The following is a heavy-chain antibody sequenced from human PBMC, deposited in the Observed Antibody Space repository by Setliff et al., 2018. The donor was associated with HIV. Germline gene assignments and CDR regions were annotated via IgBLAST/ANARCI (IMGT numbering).Heavy chain of an antibody. V-gene: IGHV1-8*02. CDR3: ARGRLNWSPDF. Sequence: GASVKVSCKASGYTFTNYDINWVRQSPGQGLEWLGWMNPNSGRAGSAQTFQGRLTMTRDTSTSTAYMELSSLTSDDTAIYYCARGRLNWSPDFWGQGTLGTVS. J-gene: IGHJ4*02. CDR1: GYTFTNYD. CDR2: MNPNSGRA.